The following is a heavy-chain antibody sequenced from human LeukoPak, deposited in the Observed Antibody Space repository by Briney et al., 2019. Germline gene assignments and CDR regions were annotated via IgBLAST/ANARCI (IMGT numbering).Heavy chain of an antibody. Sequence: ASVTVSCKASGYTFIKYGISWVRQAPGQGLEWMGWISSYNGNPNYAQKFQGRVTMTTETSTSTAYMELRSLRADDTAVYYCARDWCGSSTSCYMDVWGKGTTVTVSS. CDR2: ISSYNGNP. J-gene: IGHJ6*04. CDR1: GYTFIKYG. D-gene: IGHD2-2*01. V-gene: IGHV1-18*01. CDR3: ARDWCGSSTSCYMDV.